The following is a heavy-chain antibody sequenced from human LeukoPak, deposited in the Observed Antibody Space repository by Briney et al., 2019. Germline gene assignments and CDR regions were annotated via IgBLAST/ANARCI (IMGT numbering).Heavy chain of an antibody. J-gene: IGHJ4*02. CDR1: GFTFSSYG. D-gene: IGHD2-2*01. CDR3: ARSRDCSSTSCRNPVDY. V-gene: IGHV3-30*03. CDR2: ISYDGSNK. Sequence: GGSLRLSCAASGFTFSSYGMHWVRQAPGKGLEWVAVISYDGSNKYYADSVKGRFTISRDNSKNTLYLQMNSLRAEDTAVYYCARSRDCSSTSCRNPVDYWGQGTLVTVSS.